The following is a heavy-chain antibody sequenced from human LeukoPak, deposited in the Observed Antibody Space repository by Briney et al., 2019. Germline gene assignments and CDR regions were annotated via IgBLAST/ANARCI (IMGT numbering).Heavy chain of an antibody. D-gene: IGHD6-13*01. CDR2: IYYSGST. J-gene: IGHJ5*02. CDR3: ARNSRLSRIAAAGISRWFDP. V-gene: IGHV4-39*07. CDR1: GASISSSSYY. Sequence: SETLSLTCTVSGASISSSSYYWGWIRQPPGKGLEWIGSIYYSGSTNYNPSLKSRVTISVDTSKNQFSLKLSSVTAADTAVYYCARNSRLSRIAAAGISRWFDPWGQGTLVTVSS.